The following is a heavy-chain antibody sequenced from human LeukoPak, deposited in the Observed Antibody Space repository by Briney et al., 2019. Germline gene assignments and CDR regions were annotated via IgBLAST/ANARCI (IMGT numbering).Heavy chain of an antibody. CDR2: ISGSGGST. V-gene: IGHV3-23*01. CDR1: GFTFSSYA. Sequence: PGGSLRLSCAASGFTFSSYAMSWVRQAPGKGLEWVSAISGSGGSTYYADSVKGRFTISRDNSKNTLYLQMNSLRAEDTAVYYCAKDHPRAYYDSSGPFDYWGQGTLVTVSS. D-gene: IGHD3-22*01. CDR3: AKDHPRAYYDSSGPFDY. J-gene: IGHJ4*02.